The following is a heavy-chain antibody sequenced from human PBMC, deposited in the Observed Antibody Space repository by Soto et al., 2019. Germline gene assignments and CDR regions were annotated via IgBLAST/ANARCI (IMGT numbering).Heavy chain of an antibody. D-gene: IGHD3-16*01. Sequence: SVKVSCKASGGTFSSYAISWVRQAPGQGLEWMGGIIPIFGTANYAQKFQGRVTITADESTSTAYMELSSLRSEDTAVYYCARDRSGMITFGGVSNWFDPWGQGTLVTVSS. CDR3: ARDRSGMITFGGVSNWFDP. CDR1: GGTFSSYA. V-gene: IGHV1-69*13. CDR2: IIPIFGTA. J-gene: IGHJ5*02.